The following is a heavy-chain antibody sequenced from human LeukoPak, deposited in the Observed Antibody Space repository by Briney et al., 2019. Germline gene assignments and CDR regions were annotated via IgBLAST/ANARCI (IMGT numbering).Heavy chain of an antibody. CDR1: GFTFSSYS. V-gene: IGHV3-21*01. Sequence: GGSLRLSCAASGFTFSSYSMNWVRQAPGKGLEWVSSISSSSSYIYYADSVKGRFTISRDNAKNSLYLQMNSLRAEDTAVYYCASFYDFWSGYAYGGYYMDVWGQGTLVTVSS. D-gene: IGHD3-3*01. J-gene: IGHJ4*02. CDR2: ISSSSSYI. CDR3: ASFYDFWSGYAYGGYYMDV.